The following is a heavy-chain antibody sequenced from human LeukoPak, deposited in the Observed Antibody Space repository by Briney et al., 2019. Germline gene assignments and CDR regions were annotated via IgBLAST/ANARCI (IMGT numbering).Heavy chain of an antibody. CDR3: AREGGSYPYFDY. CDR1: GYTFTSYY. Sequence: GPVQVSCKASGYTFTSYYMHWVRQAPGQGLEWMGIINPSGGSTSYAQKFQGRVTMTRDMSTSTVYMELSSLRSEDTAVYYCAREGGSYPYFDYWGQGTLVTVSS. CDR2: INPSGGST. V-gene: IGHV1-46*01. D-gene: IGHD1-26*01. J-gene: IGHJ4*02.